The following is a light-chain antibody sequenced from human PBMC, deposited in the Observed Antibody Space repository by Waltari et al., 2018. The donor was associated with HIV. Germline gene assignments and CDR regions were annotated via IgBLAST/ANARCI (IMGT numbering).Light chain of an antibody. J-gene: IGLJ3*02. CDR1: DIGPKS. CDR2: DGS. Sequence: YVLTQPSSVSAAPGQTARMTCVGADIGPKSVCWYPQKSGQGPVLVVCDGSDRPAVVSELVSGGNCGGAAALTSDRVEVGDEADYYCQVWDDAGGQAVWGFGGGTKLTVL. CDR3: QVWDDAGGQAVWG. V-gene: IGLV3-21*02.